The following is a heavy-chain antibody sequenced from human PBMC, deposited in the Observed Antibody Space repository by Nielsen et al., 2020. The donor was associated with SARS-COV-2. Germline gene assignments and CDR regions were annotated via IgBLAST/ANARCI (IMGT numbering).Heavy chain of an antibody. CDR3: ARDDGSYCPVYYFDY. J-gene: IGHJ4*02. V-gene: IGHV3-48*02. Sequence: GGSLRLSCAASGFTFSSYSMNWVRQAPGKGLEWVSYISSSSSTIYYADSVKGRFTISRDNAKNSLYLQMNSLRDEDTAVYYCARDDGSYCPVYYFDYWGQGTLVTVSS. D-gene: IGHD1-26*01. CDR1: GFTFSSYS. CDR2: ISSSSSTI.